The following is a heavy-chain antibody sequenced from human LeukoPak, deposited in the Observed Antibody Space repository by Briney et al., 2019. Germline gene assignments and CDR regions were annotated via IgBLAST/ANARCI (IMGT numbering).Heavy chain of an antibody. Sequence: ASVKVSCKASGGTFSSYAISWVRQAPGQGLEWMGGIIPIFGTANYAQKFQGRVTITADKSTSTAYMELSSLRSEDTAVYYCARGGRVKDYGDYYYYYMDVWGKGTTVTVSS. CDR1: GGTFSSYA. D-gene: IGHD4-17*01. J-gene: IGHJ6*03. CDR2: IIPIFGTA. V-gene: IGHV1-69*06. CDR3: ARGGRVKDYGDYYYYYMDV.